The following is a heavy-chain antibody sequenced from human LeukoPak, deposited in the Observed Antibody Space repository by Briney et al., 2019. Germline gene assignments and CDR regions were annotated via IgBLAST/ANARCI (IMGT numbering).Heavy chain of an antibody. D-gene: IGHD3-22*01. V-gene: IGHV4-59*01. CDR2: IYYSGST. CDR3: ARGWHYYDSSGYYYSGGFGFDP. CDR1: GGSISSYY. J-gene: IGHJ5*02. Sequence: PSETLSLTCTVSGGSISSYYWSWIRQPPGKGLEWIGYIYYSGSTNYNPSLKSRVTISVDTSKNQFPLKLSSVTAADTAVYYCARGWHYYDSSGYYYSGGFGFDPWGQGTLVTVSS.